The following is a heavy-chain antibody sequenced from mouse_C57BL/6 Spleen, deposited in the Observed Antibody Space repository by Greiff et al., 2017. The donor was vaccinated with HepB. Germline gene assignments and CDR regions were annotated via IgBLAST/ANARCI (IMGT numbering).Heavy chain of an antibody. D-gene: IGHD1-1*01. CDR2: IDPEDGDT. CDR3: TLTVVATTYYFDY. Sequence: VQLKESGAELVRPGASVKLSCTASGFNIKDYYMHWVKQRPEQGLEWIGRIDPEDGDTEYAPKFQGKATMTADTSSNTAYLQLSSLTSEDTAVYYCTLTVVATTYYFDYWGQGTTLTVSS. CDR1: GFNIKDYY. J-gene: IGHJ2*01. V-gene: IGHV14-1*01.